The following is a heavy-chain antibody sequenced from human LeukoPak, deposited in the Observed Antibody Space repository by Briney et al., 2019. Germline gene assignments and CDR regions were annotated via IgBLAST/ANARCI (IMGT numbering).Heavy chain of an antibody. V-gene: IGHV3-15*01. CDR1: GFTFSNAW. CDR2: IKSKIDGGTT. Sequence: PGGSLRLSCAASGFTFSNAWMSWVRQAPGKGLEWVGRIKSKIDGGTTDYAAPVKGRFTISRDDSKNTLYLQMDSLKTEDTAVYYCSARGAFDIWGQGTMVTVSS. J-gene: IGHJ3*02. D-gene: IGHD3-10*01. CDR3: SARGAFDI.